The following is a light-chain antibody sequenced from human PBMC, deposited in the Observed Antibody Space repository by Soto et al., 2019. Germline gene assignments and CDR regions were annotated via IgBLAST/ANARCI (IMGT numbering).Light chain of an antibody. CDR1: QTISSW. V-gene: IGKV1-5*03. Sequence: DIKMTQSHSTLSGSVGDRVTITCRASQTISSWLAWYQQKPGKAPKLLIYKASTLKSGVPSRFSGSGSGTEFTLTISILQPDDFATYYCQHYNSYSEAFGQGTKVEI. J-gene: IGKJ1*01. CDR2: KAS. CDR3: QHYNSYSEA.